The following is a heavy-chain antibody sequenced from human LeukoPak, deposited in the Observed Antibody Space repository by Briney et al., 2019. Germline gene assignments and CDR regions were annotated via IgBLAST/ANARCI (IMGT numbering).Heavy chain of an antibody. CDR1: GFTFSSYE. J-gene: IGHJ4*02. CDR2: ISSSGRTI. V-gene: IGHV3-48*03. CDR3: ARVPPYGSGTYGEVYFDY. Sequence: PGGSLRLSCAASGFTFSSYEMNWVRQAPGKGLEWVSYISSSGRTIYYADSVKGRFTISRDNAKNSLYLQMNSLRAEDTAVYYCARVPPYGSGTYGEVYFDYWGQGTLVTVSS. D-gene: IGHD3-10*01.